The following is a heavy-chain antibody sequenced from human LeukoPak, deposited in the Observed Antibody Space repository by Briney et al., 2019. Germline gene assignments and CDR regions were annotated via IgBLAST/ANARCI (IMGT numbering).Heavy chain of an antibody. CDR2: NSYSGSA. Sequence: PSETLSLTCTVSGGSVSSGNYYWTWIRQPPGKGLEWIGYNSYSGSANYNPSLKSRVTILLDTSKNQFSLKLSSVTAADTAIYSCARRVSGDYGHWFDPRGQGTLVTVPS. CDR3: ARRVSGDYGHWFDP. V-gene: IGHV4-61*01. D-gene: IGHD4-17*01. CDR1: GGSVSSGNYY. J-gene: IGHJ5*02.